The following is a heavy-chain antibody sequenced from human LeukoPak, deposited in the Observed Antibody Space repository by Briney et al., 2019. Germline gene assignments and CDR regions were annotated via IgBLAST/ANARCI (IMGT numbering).Heavy chain of an antibody. CDR3: ARTAARRFDY. V-gene: IGHV1-46*01. J-gene: IGHJ4*02. CDR1: GYTFTSYY. D-gene: IGHD6-6*01. CDR2: INPTGGST. Sequence: ASVKVSCMASGYTFTSYYMHWVRQAPGRGLEWMGIINPTGGSTTYAQKFQGRVTMTRDTSTSTVYMELSSLRSDDAAGYYCARTAARRFDYWGQGTLVTVSS.